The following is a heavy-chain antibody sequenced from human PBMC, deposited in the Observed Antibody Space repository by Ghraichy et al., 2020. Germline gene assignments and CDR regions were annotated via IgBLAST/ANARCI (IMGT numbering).Heavy chain of an antibody. CDR1: GFTFSGSA. CDR2: IRSNDNSYAT. Sequence: GGSLRLSCAASGFTFSGSAMHWVRQASGKGLEWVGRIRSNDNSYATAYAASVKGRFTSARDYSKNKAYLQMNSLKTEDTAVYYCTRIPDYDILSGYYRPPGYYGRYVCGQGTPVTVSS. CDR3: TRIPDYDILSGYYRPPGYYGRYV. V-gene: IGHV3-73*01. J-gene: IGHJ6*02. D-gene: IGHD3-9*01.